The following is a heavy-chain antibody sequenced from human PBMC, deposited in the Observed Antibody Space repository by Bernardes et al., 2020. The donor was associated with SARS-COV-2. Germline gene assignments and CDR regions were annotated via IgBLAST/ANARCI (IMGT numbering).Heavy chain of an antibody. V-gene: IGHV3-23*01. CDR1: GFTFSSYA. CDR2: ISGSGANT. CDR3: ARDLAYCSSTSCYYYYGMDV. J-gene: IGHJ6*02. D-gene: IGHD2-2*01. Sequence: GGSLRLSCAASGFTFSSYAMSWVRQAPGKGLEWVSAISGSGANTYYTDSVKGRFAISRDNSNNTLYLQMNSLRAEDTAVYYCARDLAYCSSTSCYYYYGMDVWGQGTTVTVSS.